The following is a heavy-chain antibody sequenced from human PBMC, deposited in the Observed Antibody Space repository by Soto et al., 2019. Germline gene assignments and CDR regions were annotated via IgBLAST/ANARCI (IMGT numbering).Heavy chain of an antibody. CDR3: ASGRITIFGVVIPDGMDV. Sequence: SETLSLTCTVSGGSISSGGYCWSWIRQHPGKGLEWIGYIYYSGSTYYNPSLKSRVTISVDTSKNQFSLKLSSVTAADTAVYYCASGRITIFGVVIPDGMDVWGQGTTVTVSS. CDR1: GGSISSGGYC. D-gene: IGHD3-3*01. CDR2: IYYSGST. J-gene: IGHJ6*02. V-gene: IGHV4-31*03.